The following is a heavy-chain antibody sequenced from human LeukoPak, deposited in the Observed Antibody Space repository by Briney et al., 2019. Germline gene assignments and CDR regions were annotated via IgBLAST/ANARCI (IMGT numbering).Heavy chain of an antibody. V-gene: IGHV4-4*07. CDR3: AKVAGSRYFDI. J-gene: IGHJ2*01. CDR2: FYSSGST. CDR1: GGSVSTYY. D-gene: IGHD6-19*01. Sequence: SETLSLTCTVSGGSVSTYYWSWIRQPAGKGLEWIGRFYSSGSTSYNPSLKSRVSMTIDTSKNQFSLNLTSVTAADTAVYYCAKVAGSRYFDIWGRGTLVTVSS.